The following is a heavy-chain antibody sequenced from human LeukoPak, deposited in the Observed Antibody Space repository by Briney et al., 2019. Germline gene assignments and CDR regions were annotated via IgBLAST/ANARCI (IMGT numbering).Heavy chain of an antibody. D-gene: IGHD1/OR15-1a*01. J-gene: IGHJ6*03. CDR2: INSDGSST. V-gene: IGHV3-74*01. CDR3: ARDHGGNEQDYYYYYMDV. Sequence: PGGSLRLSCAASGFTFSSYWMHWVRQAPGKWLVWVSRINSDGSSTSYADSVKGRFTISRDNAKNSLYLQMNSLRAEDTAVYYCARDHGGNEQDYYYYYMDVWGKGTTVTVSS. CDR1: GFTFSSYW.